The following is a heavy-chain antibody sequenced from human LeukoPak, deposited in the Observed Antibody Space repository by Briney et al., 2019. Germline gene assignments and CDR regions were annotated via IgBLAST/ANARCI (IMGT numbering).Heavy chain of an antibody. J-gene: IGHJ3*01. CDR3: GMSGDRVPLQDDVFDV. CDR2: IYPGDSGP. Sequence: PGESLKISCKVSVYSFTSYCIGWVRQMPGKGLEWMGIIYPGDSGPTYSPSFQGQVTISVDKSINTAYLQWSSLQASDTAMYYCGMSGDRVPLQDDVFDVWGQGTMVTVST. D-gene: IGHD1-26*01. V-gene: IGHV5-51*01. CDR1: VYSFTSYC.